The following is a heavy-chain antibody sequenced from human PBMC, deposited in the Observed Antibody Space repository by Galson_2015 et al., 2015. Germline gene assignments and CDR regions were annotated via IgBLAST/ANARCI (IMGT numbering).Heavy chain of an antibody. D-gene: IGHD6-13*01. Sequence: GLEWMGIIYPGDSDTRYSPSFQGQVTISADKSISTAYLQWSSLKASDTAMYYCARLGVAAAGTNGGYFDYWGQGTLVTVSS. J-gene: IGHJ4*02. CDR2: IYPGDSDT. CDR3: ARLGVAAAGTNGGYFDY. V-gene: IGHV5-51*01.